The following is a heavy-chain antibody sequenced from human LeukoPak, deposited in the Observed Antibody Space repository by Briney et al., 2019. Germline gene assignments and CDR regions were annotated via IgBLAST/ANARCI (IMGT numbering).Heavy chain of an antibody. Sequence: GGSLRLSCAASGFTFNSYLMHWVPQAPGKGLVWVSRINSGGSSPTYADSVKGRFTISRDNAKNTLYLQMNSLRAEDTAVYYCARVGGSSWGYFYYHMDVWGKGTAVTVSS. J-gene: IGHJ6*03. CDR1: GFTFNSYL. CDR2: INSGGSSP. D-gene: IGHD6-13*01. V-gene: IGHV3-74*01. CDR3: ARVGGSSWGYFYYHMDV.